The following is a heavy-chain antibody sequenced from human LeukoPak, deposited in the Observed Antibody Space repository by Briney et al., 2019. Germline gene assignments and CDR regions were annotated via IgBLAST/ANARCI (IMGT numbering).Heavy chain of an antibody. D-gene: IGHD3-10*01. Sequence: SESLSLTCTVSGGSIRSYYWSWIRQPPGKGLEWIGYIYYSGSTNYNPSLKSRVTISVDTSKNQLSLKLSSVTAADTAVYYCARGGFFLDYWGQGTLVTVSS. V-gene: IGHV4-59*01. CDR1: GGSIRSYY. J-gene: IGHJ4*02. CDR2: IYYSGST. CDR3: ARGGFFLDY.